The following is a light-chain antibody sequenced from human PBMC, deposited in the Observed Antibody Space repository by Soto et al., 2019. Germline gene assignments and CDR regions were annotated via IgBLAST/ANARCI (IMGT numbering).Light chain of an antibody. V-gene: IGKV3-20*01. Sequence: EIVLTQSPGTLSLSPGERAALSCRASLGLNSAYLAWYQQKPGQAPRLLIYGASSRDSGLPDRFRGSGSGTEFNLTISRREPEDFAVYFCQQYGNSPLTFGQGTKVEIK. J-gene: IGKJ1*01. CDR1: LGLNSAY. CDR3: QQYGNSPLT. CDR2: GAS.